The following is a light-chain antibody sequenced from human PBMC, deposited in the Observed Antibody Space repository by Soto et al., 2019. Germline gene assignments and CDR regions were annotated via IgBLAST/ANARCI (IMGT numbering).Light chain of an antibody. CDR3: KHYDSLPIT. J-gene: IGKJ5*01. V-gene: IGKV3-20*01. Sequence: EIVLTQSPPTLSFSPGETATPCSTSSQSVSSSYLAWYQQKPCQPHRIIIYGAYSRATGIKDRFSGSGSGTDFTLQISSMQPEDFAVFYCKHYDSLPITLGQGTRLEIK. CDR1: QSVSSSY. CDR2: GAY.